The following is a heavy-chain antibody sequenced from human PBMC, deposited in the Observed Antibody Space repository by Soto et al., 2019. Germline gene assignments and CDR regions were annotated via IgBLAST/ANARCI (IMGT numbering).Heavy chain of an antibody. D-gene: IGHD3-16*01. CDR3: ARAWGGHVEDY. J-gene: IGHJ4*02. V-gene: IGHV4-59*01. CDR2: IYYSGST. Sequence: PSETLSLTCTVSGGSMISYYWSWIRQPPGKGLEWIGYIYYSGSTNYNPSLKSRVTISVDTSKNQFSLKLSSVTAADTAVYYCARAWGGHVEDYWGQGTLVTVSS. CDR1: GGSMISYY.